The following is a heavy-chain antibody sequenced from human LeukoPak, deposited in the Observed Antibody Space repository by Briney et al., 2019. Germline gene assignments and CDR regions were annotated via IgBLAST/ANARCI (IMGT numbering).Heavy chain of an antibody. CDR2: IYYSGST. CDR3: ARGFGYSYGRGYDY. J-gene: IGHJ4*02. V-gene: IGHV4-59*01. D-gene: IGHD5-18*01. Sequence: PSETLSLTCTVSNGSITNYYWSWIRQPPGKGLEWIGYIYYSGSTNYNPSLKGRVTISVDTSKNQFSLRLTSVSAADTAVYYCARGFGYSYGRGYDYWGQGTLVTVSS. CDR1: NGSITNYY.